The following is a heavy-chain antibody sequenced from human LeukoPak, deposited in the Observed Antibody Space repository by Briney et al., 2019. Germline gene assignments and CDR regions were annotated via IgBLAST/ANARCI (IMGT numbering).Heavy chain of an antibody. J-gene: IGHJ4*02. CDR1: GFTFSSYA. CDR2: ISGSGGST. V-gene: IGHV3-23*01. Sequence: GGSLRLSCAASGFTFSSYAMSWVRQAPGKGLEWVSVISGSGGSTYYADSVKGRFTISRDNSKNTLYLQMNSLRAEDTAVYYCAKGTPYYYGSGSYSFDNWGQGTLVTVSS. CDR3: AKGTPYYYGSGSYSFDN. D-gene: IGHD3-10*01.